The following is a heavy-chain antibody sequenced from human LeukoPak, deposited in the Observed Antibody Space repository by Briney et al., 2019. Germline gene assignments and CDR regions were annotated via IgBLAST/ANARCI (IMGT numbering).Heavy chain of an antibody. J-gene: IGHJ4*02. V-gene: IGHV3-23*01. CDR2: ISGSAGST. CDR3: GKSHGYGDYVDY. CDR1: GFTFSSYA. D-gene: IGHD4-17*01. Sequence: PGGSLRLSCAASGFTFSSYAMSWVRQAPGKGLEWVSIISGSAGSTYYADSVKGRFTISRDNFKNTLYPQMNSLRAEDTAIYCCGKSHGYGDYVDYWGQGTLVTVSS.